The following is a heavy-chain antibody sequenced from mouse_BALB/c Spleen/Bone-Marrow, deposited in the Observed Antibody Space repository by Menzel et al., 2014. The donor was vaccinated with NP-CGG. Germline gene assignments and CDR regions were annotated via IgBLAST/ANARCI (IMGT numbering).Heavy chain of an antibody. CDR2: IWSDGST. CDR1: GFSLTSYG. D-gene: IGHD1-2*01. CDR3: ARQDFYGSFAY. J-gene: IGHJ3*01. V-gene: IGHV2-6-2*01. Sequence: VQLQQSGPDLVAPSQSLSITCTVSGFSLTSYGVHWVRQPPGKGLEWLVGIWSDGSTTYNSALKSRLSINKDNSKSQVFLKMNSLQTDDPAMYYCARQDFYGSFAYWGQGTLVTVSA.